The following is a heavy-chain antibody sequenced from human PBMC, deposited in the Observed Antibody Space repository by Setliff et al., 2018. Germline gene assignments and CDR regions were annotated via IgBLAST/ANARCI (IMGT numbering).Heavy chain of an antibody. CDR1: GFTFSTYS. CDR3: TKGGITIFGVITTNWFGP. CDR2: ISGDSVSI. Sequence: TSETLSLSCAASGFTFSTYSMSWARQAPGKGLEWVSAISGDSVSIYYVDSVKGRFTISRDNAENSLYLQMNSLRADDTATYSCTKGGITIFGVITTNWFGPWGQGTLVTVSS. V-gene: IGHV3-23*01. J-gene: IGHJ5*02. D-gene: IGHD3-3*01.